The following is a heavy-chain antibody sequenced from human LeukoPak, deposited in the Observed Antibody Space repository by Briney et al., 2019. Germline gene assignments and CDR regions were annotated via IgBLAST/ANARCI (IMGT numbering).Heavy chain of an antibody. Sequence: PGGSLRLSCAASGFTFSSYEMNWVRQAPGKGLEWVSYIRSSGSTIYYADSVKGRFTISRDNAKNSLYLQMNGLRAEDTAVYYCAELGITMIGGVWGKGTTVTISS. CDR3: AELGITMIGGV. V-gene: IGHV3-48*03. D-gene: IGHD3-10*02. CDR2: IRSSGSTI. J-gene: IGHJ6*04. CDR1: GFTFSSYE.